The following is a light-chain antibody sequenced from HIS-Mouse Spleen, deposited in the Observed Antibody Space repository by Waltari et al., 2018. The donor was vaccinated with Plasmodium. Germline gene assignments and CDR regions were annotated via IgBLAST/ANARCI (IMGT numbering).Light chain of an antibody. CDR2: RNK. CDR3: AAWDDSLNGVV. J-gene: IGLJ2*01. Sequence: QSVLTQPPSASGTPGQVVTISCSGSISSIGSNTVNWYQQLPGTAPKLLIYRNKQRPSGVPDRFDGSKAGTAASLASSGLQSEDEADYYCAAWDDSLNGVVFAGGTKLTVL. CDR1: ISSIGSNT. V-gene: IGLV1-44*01.